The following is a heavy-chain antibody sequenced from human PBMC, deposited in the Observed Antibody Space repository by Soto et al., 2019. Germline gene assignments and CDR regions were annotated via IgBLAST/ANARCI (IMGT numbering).Heavy chain of an antibody. CDR1: GGSIISGGYC. D-gene: IGHD3-10*01. CDR3: AGWYYYGSGNYYYGMDV. CDR2: IYHSGST. Sequence: SETLSLTCAVSGGSIISGGYCFGCIRQPPGKGLEWIGYIYHSGSTYYNPSLKSRVTISVDRSKNQFSLKLSSVTAADTAVYSCAGWYYYGSGNYYYGMDVWGQGTTVTVSS. J-gene: IGHJ6*02. V-gene: IGHV4-30-2*01.